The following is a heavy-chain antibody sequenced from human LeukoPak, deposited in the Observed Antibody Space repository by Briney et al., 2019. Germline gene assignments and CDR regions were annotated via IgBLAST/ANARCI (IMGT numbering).Heavy chain of an antibody. Sequence: SQTLSLTCTVSGGPISSGGYYWSWIRQHPGKGLEWIGYIYYSGSTYYNPSLKSRVTISVDTSKNQFSLKLSSVTAADTAVYYCASTRPYDSSGYYYFAPYFDYWGQGTLVTVSS. J-gene: IGHJ4*02. CDR3: ASTRPYDSSGYYYFAPYFDY. V-gene: IGHV4-31*03. D-gene: IGHD3-22*01. CDR2: IYYSGST. CDR1: GGPISSGGYY.